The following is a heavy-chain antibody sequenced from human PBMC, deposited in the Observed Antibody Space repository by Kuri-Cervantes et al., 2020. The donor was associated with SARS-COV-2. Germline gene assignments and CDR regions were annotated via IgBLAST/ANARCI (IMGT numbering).Heavy chain of an antibody. CDR2: IYYSGNT. CDR1: GGSIGRRNYY. V-gene: IGHV4-39*01. D-gene: IGHD3-3*01. CDR3: ARQMMSSITIFGVVITRSWFDP. Sequence: LRPSCTVSGGSIGRRNYYWGWIRQPPGKGLEWIGNIYYSGNTYYNPSLRSRVTISEDTSKNQFSLKLSSVTAADTAVYYCARQMMSSITIFGVVITRSWFDPWGQGTLVTVSS. J-gene: IGHJ5*02.